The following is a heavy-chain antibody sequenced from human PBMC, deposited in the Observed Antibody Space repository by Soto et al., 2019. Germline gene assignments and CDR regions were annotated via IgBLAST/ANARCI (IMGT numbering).Heavy chain of an antibody. D-gene: IGHD3-22*01. Sequence: QVQLVESGGGLVKPGGSLRLSCAASGFTFSDYYMSWIRQAPGKGLEWVSYISTSGSSIYYADSVKGRFTISRDNAKNSLYLQMNTLRAEDTAVYYCARDEGPIVVVINEDHYGMDVWGQGTSVTVSS. CDR3: ARDEGPIVVVINEDHYGMDV. J-gene: IGHJ6*02. V-gene: IGHV3-11*01. CDR2: ISTSGSSI. CDR1: GFTFSDYY.